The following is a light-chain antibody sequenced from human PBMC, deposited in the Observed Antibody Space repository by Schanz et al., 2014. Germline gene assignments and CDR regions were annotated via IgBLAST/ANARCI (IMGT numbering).Light chain of an antibody. J-gene: IGKJ2*01. V-gene: IGKV3-20*01. CDR2: KTS. CDR1: QSVTSNY. CDR3: QQYGASLPYT. Sequence: EIVVTQSPGTLSLSPGDTATLSCRASQSVTSNYLAWYQLRPGQAPRVVIYKTSTRATGIPDRFSGSGSGTDFTLTISRLEAEDFAVYYCQQYGASLPYTFGQGTKLKIK.